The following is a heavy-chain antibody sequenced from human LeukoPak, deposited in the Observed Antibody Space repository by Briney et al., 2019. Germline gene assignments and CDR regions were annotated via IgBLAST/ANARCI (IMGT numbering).Heavy chain of an antibody. Sequence: SVKVSCKASGGTFSSYAVSWVRQAPGQGLEWMGRIIPIFGTANYAQKFQGRVTITTDESTNTAYMELSSLRSEDTAVYYCARTAPRDSGYVYNWFDPWGQGTLVTVSS. J-gene: IGHJ5*02. CDR1: GGTFSSYA. V-gene: IGHV1-69*05. D-gene: IGHD5-12*01. CDR3: ARTAPRDSGYVYNWFDP. CDR2: IIPIFGTA.